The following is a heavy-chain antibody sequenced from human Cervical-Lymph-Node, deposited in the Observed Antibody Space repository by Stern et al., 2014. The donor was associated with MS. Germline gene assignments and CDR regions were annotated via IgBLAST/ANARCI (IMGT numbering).Heavy chain of an antibody. CDR3: ARERKVERSSRLLVSFDV. Sequence: QVQLQQWGAGLLRPSETLSLTCAVQGASFSDNYWSWIRQTPGKGLEWIGEINSSGGTTYNPSLMSRATIAVDPSRNQSSLKLSSLTAADTAMYYCARERKVERSSRLLVSFDVWGQGTLVTVSS. J-gene: IGHJ3*01. CDR1: GASFSDNY. D-gene: IGHD1-1*01. V-gene: IGHV4-34*01. CDR2: INSSGGT.